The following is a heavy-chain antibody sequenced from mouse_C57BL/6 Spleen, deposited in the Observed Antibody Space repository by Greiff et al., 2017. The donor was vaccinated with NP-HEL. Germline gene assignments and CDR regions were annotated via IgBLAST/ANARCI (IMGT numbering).Heavy chain of an antibody. CDR1: GYTFTSYW. V-gene: IGHV1-55*01. Sequence: QVQLQQPGAELVKPGASVKMSCKASGYTFTSYWITWVKQRPGQGLEWIGDIYPGSGSTNYNEKFKSKATLTVDKSSSTAYMQLSSLTSEDSAVYYCAKGDSSGRGYAMDYWGQGTSVTVSS. CDR3: AKGDSSGRGYAMDY. J-gene: IGHJ4*01. CDR2: IYPGSGST. D-gene: IGHD3-2*02.